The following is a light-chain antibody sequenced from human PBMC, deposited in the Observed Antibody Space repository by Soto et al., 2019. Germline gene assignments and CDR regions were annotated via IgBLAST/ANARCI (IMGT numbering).Light chain of an antibody. CDR1: SSDVGAYNY. V-gene: IGLV2-14*01. CDR3: SSYRSSTPFV. J-gene: IGLJ1*01. Sequence: QSALTQPASVSVSPGQSITISCTGTSSDVGAYNYVSWYQQYPGKAPKVIIFEVRKRPSAVSNRISGSKSGDTASLTISGLQAEDDAYYYCSSYRSSTPFVFGTETKVTVL. CDR2: EVR.